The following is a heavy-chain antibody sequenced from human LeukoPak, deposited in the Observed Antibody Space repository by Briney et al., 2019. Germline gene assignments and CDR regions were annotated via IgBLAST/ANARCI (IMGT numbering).Heavy chain of an antibody. CDR2: ISYDGSNK. V-gene: IGHV3-30-3*01. D-gene: IGHD6-19*01. Sequence: GGSLRLSCAASGFTFSSFAMHWVRQAPGKGLEWVSLISYDGSNKNYADSVKGRFTISRDNSKNTLYLQMSSLRAEDTALYYCARDPRYSSGWYYFDYWGQGSLVTVSS. J-gene: IGHJ4*02. CDR1: GFTFSSFA. CDR3: ARDPRYSSGWYYFDY.